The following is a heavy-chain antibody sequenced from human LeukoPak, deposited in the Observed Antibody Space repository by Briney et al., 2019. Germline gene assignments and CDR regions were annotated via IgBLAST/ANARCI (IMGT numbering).Heavy chain of an antibody. J-gene: IGHJ5*02. CDR2: ISCSGGTT. CDR3: ATKPSTMVRGVIPNWFDP. D-gene: IGHD3-10*01. Sequence: PGGSLRLSCAASGFTFSSYAMSWVRQAPGKGLEWVSVISCSGGTTAYAASVKGRFTISRDNSENTLYLQMNSLRAEDTAVYYCATKPSTMVRGVIPNWFDPWGQGTLVTVSS. V-gene: IGHV3-23*01. CDR1: GFTFSSYA.